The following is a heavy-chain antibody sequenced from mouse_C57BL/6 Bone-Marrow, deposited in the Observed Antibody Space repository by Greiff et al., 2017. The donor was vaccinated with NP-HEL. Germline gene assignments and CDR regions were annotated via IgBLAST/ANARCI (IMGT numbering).Heavy chain of an antibody. CDR1: GYAFTNYL. J-gene: IGHJ2*01. CDR3: AIQGYDYDGETLYYFDY. CDR2: INPGSGGT. D-gene: IGHD2-4*01. Sequence: QVQLQQSGAELVRPGTSVKVSCKASGYAFTNYLIEWVKQRPGQGLEWIGVINPGSGGTNYHEKFKGKATLTADKSSSTAYMQLSSLTSEDSAVYFCAIQGYDYDGETLYYFDYWGQGTTLTVSS. V-gene: IGHV1-54*01.